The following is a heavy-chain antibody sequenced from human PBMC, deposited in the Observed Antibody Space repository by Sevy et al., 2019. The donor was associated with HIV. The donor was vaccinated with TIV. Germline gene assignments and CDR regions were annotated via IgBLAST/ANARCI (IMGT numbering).Heavy chain of an antibody. CDR3: AREKTEGINPGVYYYYMDV. V-gene: IGHV3-21*01. D-gene: IGHD3-10*01. CDR2: ISSSSSYI. CDR1: GFTFSSYS. J-gene: IGHJ6*03. Sequence: GGSLRLSCAASGFTFSSYSMNWVRQAPGKGLEWVSSISSSSSYIYYADSVKGRFTISRDNAKNSRYLQMNSLRAEDTAVYYCAREKTEGINPGVYYYYMDVWGKGTTVTVSS.